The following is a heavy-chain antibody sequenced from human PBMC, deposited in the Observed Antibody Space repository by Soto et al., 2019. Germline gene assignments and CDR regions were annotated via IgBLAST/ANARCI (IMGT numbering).Heavy chain of an antibody. CDR1: GSTFSNDW. Sequence: GGSLRLSCAVSGSTFSNDWMHWVRQAPGKGLVWVSHINSDGSSTNYADFVKGRFTIARDNAKNTVYLQMNSLRAEDAAVYYCARDRSYSLDVWGQGTTVTV. J-gene: IGHJ6*02. CDR2: INSDGSST. CDR3: ARDRSYSLDV. V-gene: IGHV3-74*01.